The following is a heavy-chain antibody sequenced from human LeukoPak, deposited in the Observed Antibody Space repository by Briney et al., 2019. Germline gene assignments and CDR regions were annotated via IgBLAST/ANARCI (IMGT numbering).Heavy chain of an antibody. Sequence: SETLSLTCTVSGYSISSGYYWGWIRQPPGRGLEWIGSIYHSGSAYYNPSLKSRVTISVDTSKNQFSLKLSSVTAADTAVYYCARGRWLQVEYYFDYWGQGTLVTVSS. CDR1: GYSISSGYY. V-gene: IGHV4-38-2*02. J-gene: IGHJ4*02. D-gene: IGHD5-24*01. CDR2: IYHSGSA. CDR3: ARGRWLQVEYYFDY.